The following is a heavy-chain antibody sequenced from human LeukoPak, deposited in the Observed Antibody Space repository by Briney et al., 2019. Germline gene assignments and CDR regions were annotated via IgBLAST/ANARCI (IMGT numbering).Heavy chain of an antibody. Sequence: GGSLRLSCAASGFTFSSYAMSWVRQAPGKGLEGVSAISFSGTNTYYADSVKGRFTISRDNSKNTLFLQMNSLRAEDTAVYFCAKEVKAATNWFDPWGQGTLVTVSS. CDR1: GFTFSSYA. J-gene: IGHJ5*02. CDR3: AKEVKAATNWFDP. CDR2: ISFSGTNT. V-gene: IGHV3-23*01. D-gene: IGHD6-25*01.